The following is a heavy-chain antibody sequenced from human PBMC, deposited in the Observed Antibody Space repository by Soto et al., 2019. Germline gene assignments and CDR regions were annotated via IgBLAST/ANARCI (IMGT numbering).Heavy chain of an antibody. Sequence: QVQLVQSGAEVKKPGASVKVSCKASGYTFTSYGISWVRQAPGPGLEWMRWISAYNGNTNYAQKLQGRVTMTTDTSTSTADMELRSLGSDDTGVYYCARDPKDDPTGENWFDPWGQGTLVTVSS. CDR3: ARDPKDDPTGENWFDP. D-gene: IGHD4-4*01. V-gene: IGHV1-18*01. J-gene: IGHJ5*02. CDR2: ISAYNGNT. CDR1: GYTFTSYG.